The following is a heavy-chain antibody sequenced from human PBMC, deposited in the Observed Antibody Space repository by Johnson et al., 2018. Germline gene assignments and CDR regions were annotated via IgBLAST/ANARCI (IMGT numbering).Heavy chain of an antibody. J-gene: IGHJ3*02. D-gene: IGHD1-26*01. V-gene: IGHV1-8*01. CDR3: ARGEWEPDAFDI. CDR1: GYTFTSYD. Sequence: VQLLESGAEVKKPGASVKVSCKASGYTFTSYDINWVRQATGQGLEWMGWMNPNSGNTGYAQKFQGRVTMTRNTSISTAYMELRSLGSEDTAVYYCARGEWEPDAFDIWGQGKMVTVSS. CDR2: MNPNSGNT.